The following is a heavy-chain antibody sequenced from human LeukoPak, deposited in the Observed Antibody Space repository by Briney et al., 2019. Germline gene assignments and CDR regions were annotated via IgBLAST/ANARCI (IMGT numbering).Heavy chain of an antibody. J-gene: IGHJ3*02. CDR3: ATQNNDFWSGYYTLGAFDI. D-gene: IGHD3-3*01. CDR2: IYPGDSDA. V-gene: IGHV5-51*01. Sequence: GESLKISCKGSGYTFTTYWIAWVRQMPGKGLEWMGIIYPGDSDARYSPSFQGQVTISADKSISTAYLQWSSLKASDTAMYYCATQNNDFWSGYYTLGAFDIWGQGTMVTVSS. CDR1: GYTFTTYW.